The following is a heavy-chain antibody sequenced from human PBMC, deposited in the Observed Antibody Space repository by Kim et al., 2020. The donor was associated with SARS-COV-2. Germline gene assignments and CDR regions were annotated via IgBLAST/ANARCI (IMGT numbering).Heavy chain of an antibody. CDR1: GGTFSSYA. D-gene: IGHD3-16*02. J-gene: IGHJ3*02. V-gene: IGHV1-69*04. CDR2: IIPILGIA. CDR3: ARDLYDYVWGSYRYSNAFDI. Sequence: SVKVSCKASGGTFSSYAISWVRQAPGQGLEWMGRIIPILGIANYAQKFQGRVTITADKSTSTAYMELSSLRSEDTAVYYCARDLYDYVWGSYRYSNAFDIWGQGTMVTVSS.